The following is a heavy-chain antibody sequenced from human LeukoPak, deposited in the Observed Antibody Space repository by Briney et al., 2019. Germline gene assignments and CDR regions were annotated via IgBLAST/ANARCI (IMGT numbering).Heavy chain of an antibody. Sequence: GGSLRLSCAASGFTFSSYSMNWVRQAPGKGLEWVSSISSSSSYIYYADSVKGRFTISRDNAKNSLYLQMNSLRAEGTAVYYCARVDPGGYYDSSGYPMDVWGKGTTVTVSS. D-gene: IGHD3-22*01. CDR1: GFTFSSYS. J-gene: IGHJ6*03. V-gene: IGHV3-21*01. CDR2: ISSSSSYI. CDR3: ARVDPGGYYDSSGYPMDV.